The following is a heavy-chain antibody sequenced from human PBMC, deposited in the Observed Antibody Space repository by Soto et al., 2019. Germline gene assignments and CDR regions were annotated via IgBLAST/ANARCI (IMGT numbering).Heavy chain of an antibody. J-gene: IGHJ4*02. Sequence: ASVKVSCKASGYTFTSYAMNWVRQAPGQGLEWMGWISAYNGNTNYAQKLQGRVTMTTDTSTSTAYMELRSLRSDDTAVYYCARDRGGRGTYGGNPHYWGQGTLVTVSS. D-gene: IGHD4-17*01. CDR2: ISAYNGNT. V-gene: IGHV1-18*01. CDR3: ARDRGGRGTYGGNPHY. CDR1: GYTFTSYA.